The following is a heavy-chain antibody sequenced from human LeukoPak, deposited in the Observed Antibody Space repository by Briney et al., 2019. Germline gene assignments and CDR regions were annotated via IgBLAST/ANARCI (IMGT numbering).Heavy chain of an antibody. CDR3: ARDSRWRLTAIPDY. Sequence: PGGSLRLSCAASGFTFSRYSMHWVRQAPGKGLVWVSHVNSDGSGTDYADSVKGRFTISRDNAKNSLYLQMNSLRAEDTAVYYCARDSRWRLTAIPDYWGQGTLVTVSS. J-gene: IGHJ4*02. CDR1: GFTFSRYS. D-gene: IGHD2-21*02. V-gene: IGHV3-74*01. CDR2: VNSDGSGT.